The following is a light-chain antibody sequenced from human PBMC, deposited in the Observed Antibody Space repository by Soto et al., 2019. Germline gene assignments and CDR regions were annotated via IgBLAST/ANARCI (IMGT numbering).Light chain of an antibody. V-gene: IGKV1-39*01. J-gene: IGKJ2*01. Sequence: DIQMTQSPSSLSASIGDRVTITCRASQNIRTYLNWYQQKPGKAPDLLVFAASNLQTGVPSRFSGVGSGTDFTLTISSLQPEDFATYYCQQTYSVLPYTFGQGTKLEIK. CDR1: QNIRTY. CDR3: QQTYSVLPYT. CDR2: AAS.